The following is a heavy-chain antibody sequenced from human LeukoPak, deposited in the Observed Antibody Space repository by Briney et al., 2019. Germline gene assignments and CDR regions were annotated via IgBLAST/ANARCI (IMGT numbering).Heavy chain of an antibody. CDR3: ARDLSEKYSSDY. Sequence: PGGSLRVSCAASGFTFSRYAMHWARQAPGKGLEWVTFISFNGDTTYYADSVKGRFTISRDNSKRMVYLQMNSLRAEDTAVYYCARDLSEKYSSDYWGQGTLVTVSA. CDR2: ISFNGDTT. D-gene: IGHD2/OR15-2a*01. V-gene: IGHV3-30-3*01. J-gene: IGHJ4*02. CDR1: GFTFSRYA.